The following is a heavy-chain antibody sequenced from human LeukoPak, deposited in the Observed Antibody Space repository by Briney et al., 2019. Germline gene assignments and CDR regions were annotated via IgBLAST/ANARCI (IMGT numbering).Heavy chain of an antibody. CDR3: ACSSSGWNRFDY. D-gene: IGHD6-19*01. CDR2: IYYSGST. J-gene: IGHJ4*02. CDR1: GGSISSYY. V-gene: IGHV4-59*01. Sequence: SETLSLTCTVSGGSISSYYWSWIRQPPGKGLEWIGCIYYSGSTNYNPSLKSRVTISVDTSKNQFSLKLSSVTAADTAVYYCACSSSGWNRFDYWGQGTLVTVSS.